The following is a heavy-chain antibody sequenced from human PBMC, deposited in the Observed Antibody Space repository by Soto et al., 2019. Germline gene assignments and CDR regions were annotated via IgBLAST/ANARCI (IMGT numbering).Heavy chain of an antibody. Sequence: QVQLQESGPGLVKPSETLSLTCSVSGGSMGGYYWNWIRQPPGKGLEWIGYIYYIGTINYNPSLKSRVAISVDTSKKRFSLKLTSVTAADTGMYFCARRRVGATPGDYYGLDVWGQGARVTVSS. CDR1: GGSMGGYY. J-gene: IGHJ6*02. D-gene: IGHD1-26*01. V-gene: IGHV4-59*08. CDR3: ARRRVGATPGDYYGLDV. CDR2: IYYIGTI.